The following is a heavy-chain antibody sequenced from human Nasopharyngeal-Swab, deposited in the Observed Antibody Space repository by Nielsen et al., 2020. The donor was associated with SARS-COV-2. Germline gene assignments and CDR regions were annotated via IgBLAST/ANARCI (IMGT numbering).Heavy chain of an antibody. Sequence: GASLRLSCAASGFTFSSYWMHCVRQAPGKGLDWVSSISSSSSYIYYADSVEGRFTISRDNAKNSLYLQMNSLRAEDTAVYYCARDGLDYDFWSAYFMDVWGQGTTVTVSS. D-gene: IGHD3-3*01. V-gene: IGHV3-21*01. J-gene: IGHJ6*02. CDR2: ISSSSSYI. CDR3: ARDGLDYDFWSAYFMDV. CDR1: GFTFSSYW.